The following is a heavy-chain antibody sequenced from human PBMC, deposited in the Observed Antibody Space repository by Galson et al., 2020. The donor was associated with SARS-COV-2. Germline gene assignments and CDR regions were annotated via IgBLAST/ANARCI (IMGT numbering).Heavy chain of an antibody. CDR2: LRPSSSYT. CDR1: RFPFSTYS. J-gene: IGHJ6*02. CDR3: PRDEGIRGYNYGRLYYGMDV. V-gene: IGHV3-21*01. Sequence: GGSLRLSCAASRFPFSTYSMNCVRLAPGTGPAWVSSLRPSSSYTYYVDSVKGRFSISRDNPRNSLYLQRNSLRAEDTAVYYFPRDEGIRGYNYGRLYYGMDVWGQGTTVTVSS. D-gene: IGHD5-18*01.